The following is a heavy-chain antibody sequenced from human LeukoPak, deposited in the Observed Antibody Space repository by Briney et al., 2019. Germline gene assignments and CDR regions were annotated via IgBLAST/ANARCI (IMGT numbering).Heavy chain of an antibody. J-gene: IGHJ4*02. CDR2: VYSSGAT. CDR1: GGSINSYH. CDR3: ARGDRYSGYALLFDF. V-gene: IGHV4-59*08. Sequence: SETLSLTCTVSGGSINSYHWNWIRQPPGKGLEWVGYVYSSGATNYNPSLKSRVSMSVDTSKNQFSLTLSSVTAADTAVYYCARGDRYSGYALLFDFWGQGTLVTVSS. D-gene: IGHD5-12*01.